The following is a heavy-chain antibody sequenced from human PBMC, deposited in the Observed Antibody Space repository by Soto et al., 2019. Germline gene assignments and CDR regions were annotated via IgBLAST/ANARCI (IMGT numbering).Heavy chain of an antibody. Sequence: PSETLSLTCTVSGGSVSSGSYYWSWIRQPPGKGLEWIGYIYYSGSTNYNPSLKSRVTISVDTSKNQFSLKLSSVTAADTAVYYCARDYWANLGYYYYYGMDVWGQGTTVTVSS. CDR3: ARDYWANLGYYYYYGMDV. CDR2: IYYSGST. CDR1: GGSVSSGSYY. V-gene: IGHV4-61*01. D-gene: IGHD2-8*02. J-gene: IGHJ6*02.